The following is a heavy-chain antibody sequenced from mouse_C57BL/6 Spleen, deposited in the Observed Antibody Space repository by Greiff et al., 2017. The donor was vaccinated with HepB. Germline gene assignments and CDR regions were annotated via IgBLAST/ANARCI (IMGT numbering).Heavy chain of an antibody. Sequence: EVQLVESEGGLVQPGSSMKLSCTASGFTFSDYYMAWVRQVPEKGLEWVANINYDGSSTYYLDSLKSRFIISRDNAKNILYMQMSSLKSEDTATYYCARDRERANWYFDVWGTGTTVTVSS. D-gene: IGHD3-3*01. J-gene: IGHJ1*03. CDR2: INYDGSST. CDR3: ARDRERANWYFDV. CDR1: GFTFSDYY. V-gene: IGHV5-16*01.